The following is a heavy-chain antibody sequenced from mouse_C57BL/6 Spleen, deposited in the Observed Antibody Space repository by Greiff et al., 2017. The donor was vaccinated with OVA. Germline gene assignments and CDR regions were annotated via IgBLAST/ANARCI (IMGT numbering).Heavy chain of an antibody. V-gene: IGHV1-18*01. J-gene: IGHJ1*03. D-gene: IGHD1-1*01. Sequence: VQLQQSGPELVKPGASVKIPCKASGYTFTDYNMDWVKQSHGKSLEWIGDINPNNGGTIYNQKFKGKATLTVDKSSSTAYMELRSLTSEDTAVYYCARAYYGSSYVGYFDVWGTGTTVTVSS. CDR1: GYTFTDYN. CDR2: INPNNGGT. CDR3: ARAYYGSSYVGYFDV.